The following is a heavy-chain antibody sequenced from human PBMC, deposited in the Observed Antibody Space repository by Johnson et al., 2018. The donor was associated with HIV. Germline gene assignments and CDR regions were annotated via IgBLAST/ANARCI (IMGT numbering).Heavy chain of an antibody. Sequence: VQLVESGGGLVQPGGSLRLSCAASGFTFSSYDMHWVRQATGKGLEWVSAIGTAGDTYYPGSVKGRFTISRENAKNSLYLQMNSLRAGDTAVYYCARGALLWFRADDAFDIWGQGTMVTVSS. CDR1: GFTFSSYD. V-gene: IGHV3-13*01. J-gene: IGHJ3*02. CDR3: ARGALLWFRADDAFDI. D-gene: IGHD3-10*01. CDR2: IGTAGDT.